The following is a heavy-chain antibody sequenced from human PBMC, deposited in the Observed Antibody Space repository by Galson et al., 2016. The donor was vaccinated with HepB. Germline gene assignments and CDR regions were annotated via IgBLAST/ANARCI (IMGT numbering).Heavy chain of an antibody. CDR3: ARGRNTLTY. CDR1: GFTFSSFG. V-gene: IGHV3-33*01. J-gene: IGHJ4*02. Sequence: SLRLSCAASGFTFSSFGMHWVRQAPGKGLEWVAVIWYDGSNKYYEDSVKGRFTISRDNSKNPLYLQMNSLRAEDTAVYHCARGRNTLTYGGQGTLVTGSS. CDR2: IWYDGSNK.